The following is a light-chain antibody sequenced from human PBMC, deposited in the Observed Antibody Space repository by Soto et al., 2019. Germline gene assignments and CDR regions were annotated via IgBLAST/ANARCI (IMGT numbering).Light chain of an antibody. V-gene: IGKV3-20*01. CDR3: QQYGRSPIT. Sequence: EIVLTPSPGTLSLSPGERGTLSCRASESVYSNYLAWYQKKPGQAPRLLIHGASIRATGIPDRFSGSGSGTDFTLTISSLEPEDFTVYYCQQYGRSPITFGQGTRLEIK. J-gene: IGKJ5*01. CDR1: ESVYSNY. CDR2: GAS.